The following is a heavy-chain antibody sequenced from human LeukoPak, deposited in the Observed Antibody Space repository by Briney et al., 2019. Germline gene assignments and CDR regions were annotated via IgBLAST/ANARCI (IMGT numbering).Heavy chain of an antibody. Sequence: GGSLRLSCAASGFTFSSYVMHWVRQAPGKGLEWVAAIWYDGSNIYYADSLKGRFTISRDNSRSTLYLQVNNLRAEDTAVYYCASLLDAFDIWGQGTMVTVSS. J-gene: IGHJ3*02. D-gene: IGHD3-10*01. CDR3: ASLLDAFDI. CDR1: GFTFSSYV. V-gene: IGHV3-33*01. CDR2: IWYDGSNI.